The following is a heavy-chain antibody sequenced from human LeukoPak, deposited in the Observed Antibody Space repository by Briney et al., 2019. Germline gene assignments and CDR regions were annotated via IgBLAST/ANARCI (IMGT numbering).Heavy chain of an antibody. V-gene: IGHV4-59*01. D-gene: IGHD6-6*01. CDR3: ARGVEYSSSSGLGF. CDR2: IYYSGST. CDR1: GGSISSYY. J-gene: IGHJ4*02. Sequence: SETLSLTCTVSGGSISSYYWSWIRQPPGKGLEWIGYIYYSGSTNYNPSLKSRVTISVDTSKNQFSLKLSSVTAADTALYYCARGVEYSSSSGLGFWGQRTLVTVSS.